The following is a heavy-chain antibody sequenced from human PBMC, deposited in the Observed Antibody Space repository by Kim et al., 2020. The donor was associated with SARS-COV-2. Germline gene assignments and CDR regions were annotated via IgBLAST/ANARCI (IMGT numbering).Heavy chain of an antibody. Sequence: GGSLRLSCAASGFTFSSYAMHWVRQAPGKGLEWVAVISYDGSNKYYADSVKGRFTISRDNSKNTLYLQMNSLRAEDTAVYYCARAGSGSYYYGMAVWGQGTTVTVSS. CDR3: ARAGSGSYYYGMAV. D-gene: IGHD1-26*01. V-gene: IGHV3-30-3*01. CDR2: ISYDGSNK. J-gene: IGHJ6*02. CDR1: GFTFSSYA.